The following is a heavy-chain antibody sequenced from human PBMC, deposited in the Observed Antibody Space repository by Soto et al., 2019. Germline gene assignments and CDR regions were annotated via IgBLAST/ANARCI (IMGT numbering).Heavy chain of an antibody. J-gene: IGHJ5*02. D-gene: IGHD2-15*01. Sequence: PGEPMRIWWRGAEYSFTGYGSSWVRQMPGKGLEWMGRIDPSDSYTNYSPSFQGHVTISADKSISTAYLQWSSLKASDTAMYYCARHKDHCSGGSCYLATWFDPWGQGTLVTVSS. CDR2: IDPSDSYT. CDR1: EYSFTGYG. CDR3: ARHKDHCSGGSCYLATWFDP. V-gene: IGHV5-10-1*01.